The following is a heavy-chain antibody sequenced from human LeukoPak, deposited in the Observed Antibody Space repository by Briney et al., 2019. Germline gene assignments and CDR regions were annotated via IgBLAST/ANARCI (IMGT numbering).Heavy chain of an antibody. CDR1: GGSISSYY. J-gene: IGHJ6*03. CDR3: ARGLDDYGGSLSYYYYYMDV. V-gene: IGHV4-59*01. D-gene: IGHD4-23*01. Sequence: SETLSLTCTVSGGSISSYYWSWIRQLPGKGLEWIGYIYYSGSTNYNPSLKSRVTISVDTSKNQFSLKLSSVTAADTAVYYCARGLDDYGGSLSYYYYYMDVWGKGTTVTVSS. CDR2: IYYSGST.